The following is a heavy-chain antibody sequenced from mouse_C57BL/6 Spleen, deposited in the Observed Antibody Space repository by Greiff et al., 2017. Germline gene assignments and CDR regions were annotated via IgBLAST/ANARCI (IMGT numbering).Heavy chain of an antibody. V-gene: IGHV5-9*01. Sequence: EVKLVESGGGLVKPGGSLKLSCAASGFTFSSYTMSWVRQTPETRLEWVATISGGGGNTYYPDSVKGRFTISRDNAKNTLYLQMSSLRSEDTALYYCARHRTAQAPFAYWGQGTLVTVSA. J-gene: IGHJ3*01. CDR1: GFTFSSYT. D-gene: IGHD3-2*02. CDR2: ISGGGGNT. CDR3: ARHRTAQAPFAY.